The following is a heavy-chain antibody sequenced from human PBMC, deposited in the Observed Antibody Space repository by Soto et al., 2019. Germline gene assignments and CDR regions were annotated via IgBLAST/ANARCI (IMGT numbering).Heavy chain of an antibody. D-gene: IGHD3-10*01. CDR1: GFTFTYYT. Sequence: GGSLRLSCAASGFTFTYYTMNWVRQAPGKGLEWVSNIVSSSSTIYYAASVKGRFTTSRDNAKNSLYLEMSSLRAEDTAVYYCARGRGSNYLDYWGLGTLVTVSS. CDR2: IVSSSSTI. V-gene: IGHV3-48*01. CDR3: ARGRGSNYLDY. J-gene: IGHJ4*02.